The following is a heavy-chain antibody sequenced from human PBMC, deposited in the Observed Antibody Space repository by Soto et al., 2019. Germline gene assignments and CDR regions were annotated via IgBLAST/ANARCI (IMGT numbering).Heavy chain of an antibody. V-gene: IGHV3-33*01. Sequence: QVQLVESGGNMVQHGRSLRLSCAASGFTFGNNAMHWVRHAAGKGLEWVAPIWFDGNNTYYTDSVKGRFTISRDNLKNTLYQPMGSRRADDPAVYYCARDGQLRAPYAMDVWGQGTTVIVSS. CDR1: GFTFGNNA. CDR3: ARDGQLRAPYAMDV. CDR2: IWFDGNNT. D-gene: IGHD1-26*01. J-gene: IGHJ6*02.